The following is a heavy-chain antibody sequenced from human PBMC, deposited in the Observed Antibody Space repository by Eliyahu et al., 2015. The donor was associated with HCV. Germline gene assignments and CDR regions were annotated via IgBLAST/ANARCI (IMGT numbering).Heavy chain of an antibody. D-gene: IGHD3-10*01. CDR3: AKDMELTRGLWFGDGGDAFDI. J-gene: IGHJ3*02. CDR1: GFTFDDYA. CDR2: ISWNSGSI. V-gene: IGHV3-9*01. Sequence: EVQLVEPGGGLVQPGRSLRLSCAASGFTFDDYAMXWVRQAPGKGLEWVSGISWNSGSIGYADSVKGRFTISRDNAKNSLYLQMNSLRAEDTALYYCAKDMELTRGLWFGDGGDAFDIWGQGTMVTVSS.